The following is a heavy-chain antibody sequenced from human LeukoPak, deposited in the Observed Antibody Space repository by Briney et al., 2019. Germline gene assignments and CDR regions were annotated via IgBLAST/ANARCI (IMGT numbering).Heavy chain of an antibody. V-gene: IGHV4-30-4*07. J-gene: IGHJ3*02. D-gene: IGHD3-3*01. CDR3: ARDSRITILAGAFDI. Sequence: SETLSLTCAVSGGSISSGGYSWSWIRQPPGKGLEWIGYIYYSGSTYYNPSLRSRVTISVDTSKNQFSLKLSSVTAADTAVYYCARDSRITILAGAFDIWGQGTMVTVSS. CDR2: IYYSGST. CDR1: GGSISSGGYS.